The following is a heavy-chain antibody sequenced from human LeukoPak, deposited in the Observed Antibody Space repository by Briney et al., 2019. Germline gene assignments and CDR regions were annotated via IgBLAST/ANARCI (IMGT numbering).Heavy chain of an antibody. CDR2: ISSSSSYI. CDR1: GFTFSSYS. J-gene: IGHJ4*02. V-gene: IGHV3-21*01. D-gene: IGHD3-22*01. Sequence: GSLRLSCAASGFTFSSYSMNWVRQAPGKGLEWVSSISSSSSYIYYADSVKGRFTISRDNAKNSLYLQMNSLRAEDTAVYYCARAPPNYYDSSGYYYLYYFDYWGQGTLVTVSS. CDR3: ARAPPNYYDSSGYYYLYYFDY.